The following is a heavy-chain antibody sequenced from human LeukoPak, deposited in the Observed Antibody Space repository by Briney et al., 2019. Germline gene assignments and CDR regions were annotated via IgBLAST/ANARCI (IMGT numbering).Heavy chain of an antibody. CDR2: ITGSGDST. Sequence: GGSLRLSCAASGFTYSTHATTWVRQAPGKGLEWVSGITGSGDSTYYADSVKGRFTISRDNSENTLFLQMNSLRAEDTALYYCAKVTYGDYYFDYWGQGTLVTVSS. V-gene: IGHV3-23*01. J-gene: IGHJ4*02. CDR3: AKVTYGDYYFDY. CDR1: GFTYSTHA. D-gene: IGHD4-17*01.